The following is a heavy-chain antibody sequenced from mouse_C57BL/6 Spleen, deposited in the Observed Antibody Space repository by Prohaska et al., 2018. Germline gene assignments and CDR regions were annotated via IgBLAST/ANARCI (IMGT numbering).Heavy chain of an antibody. CDR3: ARSGYDGYDEWFAY. Sequence: QVQLQQPGAALVRPGTSVKLSCKASGYTFTSYWMHWVKQRPGQGLEWIGVIDPSDSYTNYNQKFKGKATLTVDTSSSTAYMQLSSLTSEDSAVYYCARSGYDGYDEWFAYWGQGTLVTVSA. D-gene: IGHD2-3*01. V-gene: IGHV1-59*01. CDR1: GYTFTSYW. J-gene: IGHJ3*01. CDR2: IDPSDSYT.